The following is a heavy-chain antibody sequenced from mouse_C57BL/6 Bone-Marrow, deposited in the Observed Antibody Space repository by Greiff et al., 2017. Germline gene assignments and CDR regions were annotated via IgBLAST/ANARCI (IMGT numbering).Heavy chain of an antibody. D-gene: IGHD3-1*01. Sequence: VQLQQPGAELVKPGASVKMSCKASGYTFTSYWITWVKQRPGQGLEWIGDIYPTSGRTNYNEKFKSKAILTVDTSSNTAYMQLSSLTSEDSAVFYCARSRPQGRRFDYWGQGTTLTGSS. CDR1: GYTFTSYW. J-gene: IGHJ2*01. CDR3: ARSRPQGRRFDY. V-gene: IGHV1-55*01. CDR2: IYPTSGRT.